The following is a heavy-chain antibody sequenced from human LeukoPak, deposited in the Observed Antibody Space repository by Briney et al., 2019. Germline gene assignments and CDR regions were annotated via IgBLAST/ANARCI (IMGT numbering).Heavy chain of an antibody. Sequence: GGSLRPSCAASGFTFSSYSMNWVRQAPGKGLEWVSSISSSSSYIYYADSVKGRFTISRDNAKNSLYLQMNSLRAEDTAVYYCARGWSYCSSTSCPFDYWGQGTLVTVSS. V-gene: IGHV3-21*01. CDR1: GFTFSSYS. J-gene: IGHJ4*02. D-gene: IGHD2-2*01. CDR3: ARGWSYCSSTSCPFDY. CDR2: ISSSSSYI.